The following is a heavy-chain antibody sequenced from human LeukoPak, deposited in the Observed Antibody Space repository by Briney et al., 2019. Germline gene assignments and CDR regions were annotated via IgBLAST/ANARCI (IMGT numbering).Heavy chain of an antibody. Sequence: GGSLRLSCAASGFTFSSYAMHWVRQAPGKGLEWVAVISYDGSNKYYADSVKGRFTISRDNPKNTLYLQMNSLRAEDTAVYYCARDFLHSSTSRPFDYWGQGTLVTVSS. V-gene: IGHV3-30*04. CDR1: GFTFSSYA. CDR2: ISYDGSNK. J-gene: IGHJ4*02. CDR3: ARDFLHSSTSRPFDY. D-gene: IGHD2-2*01.